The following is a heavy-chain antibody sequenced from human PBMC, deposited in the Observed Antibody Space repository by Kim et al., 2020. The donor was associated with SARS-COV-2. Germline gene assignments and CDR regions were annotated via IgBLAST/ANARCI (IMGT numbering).Heavy chain of an antibody. CDR2: IKQDGSEK. Sequence: GGSLRLSCAASGFTFSSYWMSWVRQAPGKGLEWVANIKQDGSEKYYVDSVKGRFTISRDNAKNSLYLQMNSLRAEDTAVYYCAREVSPSLVNYYGSGSYPTRQNWFDPWGQGTLVTVSS. D-gene: IGHD3-10*01. CDR1: GFTFSSYW. V-gene: IGHV3-7*03. J-gene: IGHJ5*02. CDR3: AREVSPSLVNYYGSGSYPTRQNWFDP.